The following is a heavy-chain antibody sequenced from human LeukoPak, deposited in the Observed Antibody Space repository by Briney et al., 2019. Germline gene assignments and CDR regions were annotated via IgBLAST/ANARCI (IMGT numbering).Heavy chain of an antibody. CDR3: AELDITMIGGV. J-gene: IGHJ6*04. V-gene: IGHV3-21*01. CDR1: GFIFSSYS. Sequence: GGSLRLSCAASGFIFSSYSMNWVRQAPGKGLEWVSSISSSSTYIYYADSVKGRFTISRDNAKNSLYLQMNSLRAEDTAVYYCAELDITMIGGVWGKGTTVTISS. D-gene: IGHD3-10*02. CDR2: ISSSSTYI.